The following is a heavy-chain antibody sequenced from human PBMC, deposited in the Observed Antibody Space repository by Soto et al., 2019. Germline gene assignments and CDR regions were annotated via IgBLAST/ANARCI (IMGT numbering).Heavy chain of an antibody. Sequence: SETLSLTCAVYGGSFSGYYWSWLRQPPGKGLEWIGEINPSGGTNYNPSLKSRVTISVDMSKNQVSLKLSSVTAADTAVYYCARGGGAYYMDVWGKGTTVTVSS. CDR2: INPSGGT. CDR3: ARGGGAYYMDV. J-gene: IGHJ6*03. V-gene: IGHV4-34*01. D-gene: IGHD3-10*01. CDR1: GGSFSGYY.